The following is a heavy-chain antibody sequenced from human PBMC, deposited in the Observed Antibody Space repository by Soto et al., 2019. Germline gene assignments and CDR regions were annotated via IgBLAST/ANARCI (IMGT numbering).Heavy chain of an antibody. J-gene: IGHJ4*02. CDR2: IVVGSGNT. CDR1: GFTFTSSA. Sequence: SVKGSCKASGFTFTSSAVQWVRQARGQRLEWIGWIVVGSGNTNYAQKFQERVTITRDMSTSTAYMELSSLRSEDTAVYYCAAFPQAGMVDYWGQGTLVTVSS. D-gene: IGHD6-13*01. CDR3: AAFPQAGMVDY. V-gene: IGHV1-58*01.